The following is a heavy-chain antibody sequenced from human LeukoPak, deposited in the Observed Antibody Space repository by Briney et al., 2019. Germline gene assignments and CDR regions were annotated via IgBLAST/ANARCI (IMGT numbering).Heavy chain of an antibody. CDR3: ARAKNDYGGRLKYDY. V-gene: IGHV3-21*01. J-gene: IGHJ4*02. CDR1: GFTVSSNY. D-gene: IGHD4-23*01. CDR2: ISSSSSYI. Sequence: GGSLRLSCAASGFTVSSNYMSWVRQAPGKGLEWVSSISSSSSYIYYADSVKGRFTISRDNAKNSLYLQMNSLRAEDTAVYYCARAKNDYGGRLKYDYWGQGTLVTVSS.